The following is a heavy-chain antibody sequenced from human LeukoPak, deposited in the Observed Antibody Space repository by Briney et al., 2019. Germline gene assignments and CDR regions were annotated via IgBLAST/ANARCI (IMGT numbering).Heavy chain of an antibody. D-gene: IGHD6-6*01. CDR2: IIPILGIA. CDR3: ARQDGIAAPYYFDY. Sequence: SVKVSCKASGYTFTSYAISWVRQAPGQGLEWMGRIIPILGIANYAQKFQGRVTITADKSTSTAYMELSSLRSEDTAVYYCARQDGIAAPYYFDYWGQGTLVTVSS. V-gene: IGHV1-69*04. CDR1: GYTFTSYA. J-gene: IGHJ4*02.